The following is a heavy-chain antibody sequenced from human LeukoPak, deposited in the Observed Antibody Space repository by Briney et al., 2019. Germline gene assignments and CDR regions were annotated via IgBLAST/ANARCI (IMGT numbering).Heavy chain of an antibody. J-gene: IGHJ4*02. V-gene: IGHV3-30*04. CDR1: GFTFRTYA. CDR2: TSYDGSNK. D-gene: IGHD5-18*01. CDR3: AKEYGQGWIQLWFTLDYFDY. Sequence: PGGSLRLSCAASGFTFRTYAMHWVRQAPGKGLEWVAVTSYDGSNKHYADSVKGRFTISRDNSKNTLYLQMNSLRAEDTAVYYCAKEYGQGWIQLWFTLDYFDYWGQGTLVTVSS.